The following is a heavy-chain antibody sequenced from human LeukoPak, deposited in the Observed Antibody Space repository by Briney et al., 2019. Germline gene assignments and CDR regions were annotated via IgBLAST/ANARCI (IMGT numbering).Heavy chain of an antibody. D-gene: IGHD4-23*01. CDR2: ISGSGSPI. CDR1: GFTFSSYG. Sequence: GGTLRLSCAASGFTFSSYGMSWVRQAPGKGLEWVSYISGSGSPIYYADSVKGRFTISRDNAKNSLYLQMNSLRAEDTAVYYCARDYGGSSPFDYWGQGTLVTVSS. CDR3: ARDYGGSSPFDY. J-gene: IGHJ4*02. V-gene: IGHV3-48*04.